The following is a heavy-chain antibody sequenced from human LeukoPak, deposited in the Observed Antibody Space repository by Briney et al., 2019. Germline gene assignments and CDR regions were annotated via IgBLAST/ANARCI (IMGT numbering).Heavy chain of an antibody. CDR1: GFTFSSYW. J-gene: IGHJ3*02. CDR3: ARDYIVLMVYAYDAFDI. Sequence: GGSLRLSCAAPGFTFSSYWMSWVRQAPGKGLEWVANIKQDGSEKYYVDSVKGRFTISRDNAKNSLYLQMNSLRAEDTAVYHCARDYIVLMVYAYDAFDIWGQGTMVTVSS. CDR2: IKQDGSEK. V-gene: IGHV3-7*01. D-gene: IGHD2-8*01.